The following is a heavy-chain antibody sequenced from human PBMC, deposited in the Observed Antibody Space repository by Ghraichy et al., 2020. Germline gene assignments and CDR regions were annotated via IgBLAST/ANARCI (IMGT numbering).Heavy chain of an antibody. CDR1: GGSISSSSYY. Sequence: ESLNISCTVSGGSISSSSYYWGWIRQPPGKGLEWIGSIYYSGSTYYNPSLKSRVTISVDTSKNQFSLKLSSVTAADTAVYYCARLSSDGFDYWGQGTLVTVSS. V-gene: IGHV4-39*01. J-gene: IGHJ4*02. D-gene: IGHD6-19*01. CDR2: IYYSGST. CDR3: ARLSSDGFDY.